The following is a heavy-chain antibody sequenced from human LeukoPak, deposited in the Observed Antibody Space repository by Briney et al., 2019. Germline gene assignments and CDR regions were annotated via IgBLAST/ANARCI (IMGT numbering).Heavy chain of an antibody. CDR3: ARDRGYCGGDCYHDFDY. Sequence: VASVTVSFKASGGTFISYAISWVRQAPGQGLEWMGRIIPIFGIANYAQKFQGRVTITADKSTSTAYMELSSLRSEDTAVYYCARDRGYCGGDCYHDFDYWGQGTLVTVSS. J-gene: IGHJ4*02. CDR1: GGTFISYA. D-gene: IGHD2-21*02. V-gene: IGHV1-69*10. CDR2: IIPIFGIA.